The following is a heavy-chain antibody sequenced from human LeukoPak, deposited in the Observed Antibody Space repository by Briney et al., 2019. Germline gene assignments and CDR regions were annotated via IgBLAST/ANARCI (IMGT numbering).Heavy chain of an antibody. Sequence: GASVKVSCKASGYTFSSYYMHWVRQAPGQGLEWMGIINPSGGSTSYAQKFRGRVTMTRDTSTSTVYMELSSLRSEDTAVYYCGVYCSSTSCYDYWGQGTLVTVSS. V-gene: IGHV1-46*01. CDR1: GYTFSSYY. J-gene: IGHJ4*02. CDR3: GVYCSSTSCYDY. CDR2: INPSGGST. D-gene: IGHD2-2*01.